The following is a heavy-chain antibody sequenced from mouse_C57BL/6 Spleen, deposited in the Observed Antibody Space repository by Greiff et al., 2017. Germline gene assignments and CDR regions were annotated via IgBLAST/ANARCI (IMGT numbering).Heavy chain of an antibody. CDR2: IYPGSGST. V-gene: IGHV1-55*01. CDR3: ARGQLRLGMDY. Sequence: QVQLKQPGAELVKPGASVKMSCKASGYTFTSYWITWVKQRPGQGLEWIGDIYPGSGSTNYNEKFKSKATLTVDTSSSTAYMQLSSLTSEDSAVYYCARGQLRLGMDYWGQGTSVTVSS. CDR1: GYTFTSYW. D-gene: IGHD3-2*02. J-gene: IGHJ4*01.